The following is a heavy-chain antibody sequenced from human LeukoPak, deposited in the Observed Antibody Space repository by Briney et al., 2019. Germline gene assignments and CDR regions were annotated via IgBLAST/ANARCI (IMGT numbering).Heavy chain of an antibody. J-gene: IGHJ4*02. D-gene: IGHD1-26*01. CDR1: GFTFSSYG. CDR2: ISYDGSNK. CDR3: AKVAARSGSYPGGIDY. V-gene: IGHV3-30*18. Sequence: GGSLRLSCAASGFTFSSYGMHWVRQAPGKGLEWVAVISYDGSNKYYADSVKGRFAISRDNSKNTLYLQMNSLRAEDTAVYYCAKVAARSGSYPGGIDYWGQGTLVTVSS.